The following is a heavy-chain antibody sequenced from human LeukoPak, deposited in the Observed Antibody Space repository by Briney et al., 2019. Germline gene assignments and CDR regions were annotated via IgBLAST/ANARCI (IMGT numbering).Heavy chain of an antibody. J-gene: IGHJ4*02. CDR1: GFSFGSYE. V-gene: IGHV3-48*03. CDR3: ARERGGSSLSSEDFDH. Sequence: PGGSLRLSCAASGFSFGSYEINWVSHAPGEGVEWGLYISSSGGSIYHPESVKGRFTMSRDNAKNSLDLQMSILRVEDTAVYYCARERGGSSLSSEDFDHWGQGTLVTVSS. CDR2: ISSSGGSI. D-gene: IGHD1-26*01.